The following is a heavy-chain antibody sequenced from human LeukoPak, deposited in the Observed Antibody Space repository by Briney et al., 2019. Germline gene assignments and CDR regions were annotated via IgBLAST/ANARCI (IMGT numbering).Heavy chain of an antibody. J-gene: IGHJ5*02. CDR1: GGSISSYY. Sequence: SETLSLTCTVSGGSISSYYWSWIRQPPGKGLEWIGYIYYSGSTNYNPSLKSRVTISVDTSKNQFSLKLSSVTAADTAVYYCARHYGSGTWFDPWGQGTLVIVSS. CDR3: ARHYGSGTWFDP. D-gene: IGHD3-10*01. CDR2: IYYSGST. V-gene: IGHV4-59*08.